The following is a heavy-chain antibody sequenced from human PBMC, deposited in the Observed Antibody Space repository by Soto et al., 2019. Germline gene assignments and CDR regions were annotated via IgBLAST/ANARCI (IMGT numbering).Heavy chain of an antibody. Sequence: VQVVQSGAEMKKPGSSVKVSCKSSGGTFSTAAISWVRQAPGQGVEWMGGIMPIFRTADYAQKFQGRVTITANESATTAYLELSSLRSEDTAVYYCARDKDRAPLGGNYYCIMDVWGQGTTVTVTS. V-gene: IGHV1-69*12. CDR1: GGTFSTAA. CDR3: ARDKDRAPLGGNYYCIMDV. D-gene: IGHD3-3*02. J-gene: IGHJ6*02. CDR2: IMPIFRTA.